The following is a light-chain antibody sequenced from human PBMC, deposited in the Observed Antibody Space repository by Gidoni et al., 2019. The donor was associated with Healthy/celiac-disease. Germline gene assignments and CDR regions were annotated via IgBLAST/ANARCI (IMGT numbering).Light chain of an antibody. CDR1: QSVLYRSNNKNY. Sequence: DIVMTQSTDSLAVALGERATINCKSSQSVLYRSNNKNYLAWYQQKPGQPPKLLIYWASTRESGVPDRFSGSGSGTDFTLTISSLQAEDVAVYYCQQYYSTTLTFGGXTKVEIK. V-gene: IGKV4-1*01. J-gene: IGKJ4*01. CDR3: QQYYSTTLT. CDR2: WAS.